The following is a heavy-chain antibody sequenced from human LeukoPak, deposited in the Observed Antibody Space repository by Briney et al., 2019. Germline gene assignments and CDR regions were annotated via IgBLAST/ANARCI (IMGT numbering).Heavy chain of an antibody. J-gene: IGHJ4*02. CDR1: GFTVGSNY. V-gene: IGHV3-53*01. CDR2: IYSGGST. D-gene: IGHD1-26*01. Sequence: GGSLRLSCAASGFTVGSNYMSWVRQAPGKGLEWVSVIYSGGSTYYADSVKGRFTISSDNSKNTLYLQMNSLRAEDTAVYYCAREAPGAKIDYWGQGTLVTVSS. CDR3: AREAPGAKIDY.